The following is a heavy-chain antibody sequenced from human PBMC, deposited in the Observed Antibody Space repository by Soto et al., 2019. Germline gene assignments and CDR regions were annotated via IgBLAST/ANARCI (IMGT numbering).Heavy chain of an antibody. CDR3: ARGAFYYGSGSPFDH. J-gene: IGHJ4*02. D-gene: IGHD3-10*01. V-gene: IGHV1-2*04. CDR1: GYTFTGYY. Sequence: ASVKVSCKASGYTFTGYYIHWVRQAPGQGLEWMGWINPNSGGTNYAQKFQDWVTMTRDTSISTAYMELSRLRSDDTAVYYCARGAFYYGSGSPFDHWGQGTLVTVSS. CDR2: INPNSGGT.